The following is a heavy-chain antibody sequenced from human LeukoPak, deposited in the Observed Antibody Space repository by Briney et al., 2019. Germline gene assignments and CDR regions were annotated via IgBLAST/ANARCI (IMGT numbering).Heavy chain of an antibody. CDR1: GGSISSYY. CDR2: IYYSGST. D-gene: IGHD6-19*01. V-gene: IGHV4-59*01. Sequence: PSETLSLTCTVSGGSISSYYWGWIRQPPGKGLEWIGYIYYSGSTNYNPSLKSRVTISVDTSKNQFSLKLSSVTAADTAVYYCARARIAVAGPFDYWGQGTLVTVSS. CDR3: ARARIAVAGPFDY. J-gene: IGHJ4*02.